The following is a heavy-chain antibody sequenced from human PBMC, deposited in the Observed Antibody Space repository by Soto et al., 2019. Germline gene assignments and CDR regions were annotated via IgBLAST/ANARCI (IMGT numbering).Heavy chain of an antibody. V-gene: IGHV4-4*09. CDR3: ARTLDYGHMDV. Sequence: QVQMQESGPGLVKPSKTLSLTCTVSGDSVRNQYWSWIRRPPGRGLEWIGYIYRSGSTKYNPSLKSRLTISVDTSKNQFSLKLSSVTAADTAVYYCARTLDYGHMDVWGKGTTVTVSS. CDR1: GDSVRNQY. D-gene: IGHD3-16*01. CDR2: IYRSGST. J-gene: IGHJ6*03.